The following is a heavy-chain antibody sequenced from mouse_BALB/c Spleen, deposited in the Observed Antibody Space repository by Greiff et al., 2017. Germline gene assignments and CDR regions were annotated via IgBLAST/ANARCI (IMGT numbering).Heavy chain of an antibody. V-gene: IGHV5-4*02. Sequence: EVMLVESGGGLVKPGGSLKLSCAASGFTFSDYYMYWVRQTPEKRLEWVATISDGGSYTYYPDSVKGRFTISRDNAKNNLYLQMSSLKSEDTAMYYCARGSTAPYYFDYWGQGTTLTVSS. D-gene: IGHD1-2*01. CDR3: ARGSTAPYYFDY. J-gene: IGHJ2*01. CDR2: ISDGGSYT. CDR1: GFTFSDYY.